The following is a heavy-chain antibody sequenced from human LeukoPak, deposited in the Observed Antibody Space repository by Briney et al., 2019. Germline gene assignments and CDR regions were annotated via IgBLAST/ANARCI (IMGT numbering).Heavy chain of an antibody. CDR3: AREDFTMTYDY. J-gene: IGHJ4*02. CDR1: GCTFTSYG. Sequence: EASVKVSCKASGCTFTSYGISWVRQAPGQGLEWMGWISAYNGNTNYAQKLQGRVTMTTDTSTSTAYMELRSLRSDDTAVYYCAREDFTMTYDYWGQGTLVTVSS. D-gene: IGHD3-22*01. CDR2: ISAYNGNT. V-gene: IGHV1-18*01.